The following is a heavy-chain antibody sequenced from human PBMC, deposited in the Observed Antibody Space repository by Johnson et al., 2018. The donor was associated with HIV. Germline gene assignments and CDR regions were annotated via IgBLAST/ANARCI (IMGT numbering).Heavy chain of an antibody. Sequence: QVQLVESGGGVVQSGRSLGHSCAASGFTFRSYSMHWVSQAPGKGLEWVAVTPYDGTNKNYADSVKGRFTISRDNSKSTLYLQMNSLRAEDTAVYFCARGWVGSTVTTSAGAFDIWGQGTMVTVSS. J-gene: IGHJ3*02. CDR2: TPYDGTNK. D-gene: IGHD4-17*01. V-gene: IGHV3-30-3*01. CDR1: GFTFRSYS. CDR3: ARGWVGSTVTTSAGAFDI.